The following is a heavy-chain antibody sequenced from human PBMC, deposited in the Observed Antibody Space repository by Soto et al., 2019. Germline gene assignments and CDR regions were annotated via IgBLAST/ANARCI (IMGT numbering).Heavy chain of an antibody. CDR1: GFMFNNSS. Sequence: XGSLSLSCKASGFMFNNSSMTWVRQAPGQGLQWVASVSDNGGSRGGTYYADSVKGRFTISRDNSKNTLYLQLDSLTGADTAVYYCERAKAVVIAALDIWGQGTMVTVSS. CDR3: ERAKAVVIAALDI. J-gene: IGHJ3*02. CDR2: VSDNGGSRGGT. V-gene: IGHV3-23*01. D-gene: IGHD2-21*01.